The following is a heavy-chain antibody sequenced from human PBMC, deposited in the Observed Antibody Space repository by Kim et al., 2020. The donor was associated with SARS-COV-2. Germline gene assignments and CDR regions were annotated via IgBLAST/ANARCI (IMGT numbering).Heavy chain of an antibody. CDR2: INHSGST. J-gene: IGHJ4*02. D-gene: IGHD2-21*02. Sequence: SETLSLTCAVYGGSFSGYYWSWIRQPPGKGLEWIGEINHSGSTNYNPSLKSRVTISVDTSKNQFSLKLSSVTAADTAVYYCARGGGDPARNGDYWGQGTLVTVSS. CDR1: GGSFSGYY. CDR3: ARGGGDPARNGDY. V-gene: IGHV4-34*01.